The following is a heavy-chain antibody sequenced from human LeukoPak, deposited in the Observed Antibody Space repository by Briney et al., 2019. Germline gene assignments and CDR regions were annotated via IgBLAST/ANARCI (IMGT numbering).Heavy chain of an antibody. CDR1: GYTFTGYY. CDR3: ARQSTSYYYYGMTS. V-gene: IGHV1-2*02. Sequence: ASVKVSCKASGYTFTGYYMHWVRQAPGQGLEWMGWINPNSGGTNYAQKFQGRVTMTRDTSISTAYMELSRLRSDDTAVYYCARQSTSYYYYGMTSGAKGPRSPSP. D-gene: IGHD2-2*01. CDR2: INPNSGGT. J-gene: IGHJ6*02.